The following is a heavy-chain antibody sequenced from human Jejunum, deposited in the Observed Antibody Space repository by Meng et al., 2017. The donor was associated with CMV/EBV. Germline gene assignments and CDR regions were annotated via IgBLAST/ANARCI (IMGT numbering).Heavy chain of an antibody. Sequence: SFVISWVRQAPGQGPEWMGGIIPMFATAKYSQKFQGRVTITADESTSTAYMEVSSLRPEDTAVYYCAKDIRGSGLFDHYYGLDVWGQGTTVTVSS. D-gene: IGHD3-3*01. CDR1: SFV. V-gene: IGHV1-69*01. J-gene: IGHJ6*02. CDR2: IIPMFATA. CDR3: AKDIRGSGLFDHYYGLDV.